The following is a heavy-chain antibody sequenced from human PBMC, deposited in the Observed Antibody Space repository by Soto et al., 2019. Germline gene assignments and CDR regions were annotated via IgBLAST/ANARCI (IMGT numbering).Heavy chain of an antibody. CDR3: ARVVQKDGGLLSNYYYGMDV. Sequence: SETLSLTCTVSGGSVSSSNYYWSWIRQPPGKGLEWIGYIHYSGSTNYNPSLKSRVTISVDTSKNQFSLRVSSVTAADTAVYYCARVVQKDGGLLSNYYYGMDVWGQGTTVTVSS. J-gene: IGHJ6*02. V-gene: IGHV4-61*01. CDR1: GGSVSSSNYY. CDR2: IHYSGST. D-gene: IGHD3-10*01.